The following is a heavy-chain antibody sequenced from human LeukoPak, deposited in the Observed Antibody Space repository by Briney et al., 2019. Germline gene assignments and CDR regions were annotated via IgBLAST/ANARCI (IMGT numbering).Heavy chain of an antibody. D-gene: IGHD4-23*01. V-gene: IGHV3-23*01. Sequence: GGSLRLSCAASEFSFSNYAMSWVRQAPGKGLEWVSVISGSGGTTYSADSVKGRFTISRDNSKNTLYLQMNSLRAEDTAAYYCARERGSSGGNTNGYFDYWGQGALVTVSS. CDR3: ARERGSSGGNTNGYFDY. CDR1: EFSFSNYA. CDR2: ISGSGGTT. J-gene: IGHJ4*02.